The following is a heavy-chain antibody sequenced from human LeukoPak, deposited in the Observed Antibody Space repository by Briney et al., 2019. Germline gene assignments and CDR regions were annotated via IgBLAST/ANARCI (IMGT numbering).Heavy chain of an antibody. V-gene: IGHV4-4*07. Sequence: SETLSLTCAVSGGSISSYYWSWIRQPAGKGLEWIGRIYTSGRKNYNPSIKSRVTMSVDTSKNQFSLKLSSVTAADTAVYYCARVGVLSIVVVSTSHYYYYMDVWGKGTTVTVSS. CDR1: GGSISSYY. J-gene: IGHJ6*03. CDR3: ARVGVLSIVVVSTSHYYYYMDV. D-gene: IGHD3-22*01. CDR2: IYTSGRK.